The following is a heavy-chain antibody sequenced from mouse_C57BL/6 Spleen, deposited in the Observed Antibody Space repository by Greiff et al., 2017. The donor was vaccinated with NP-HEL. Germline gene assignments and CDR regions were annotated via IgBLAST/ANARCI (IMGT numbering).Heavy chain of an antibody. CDR1: GYAFSSSW. D-gene: IGHD4-1*01. V-gene: IGHV1-82*01. CDR2: IYPGDGDT. CDR3: ARRDWADY. J-gene: IGHJ2*01. Sequence: VQLQESGPELVKPGASVKISCKASGYAFSSSWMNWVKQRPGKGLEWIGRIYPGDGDTNYNGKFKGTATLTADKSSSTAYMQLSSLTSEDSAVYCCARRDWADYWGQGTTLTVSS.